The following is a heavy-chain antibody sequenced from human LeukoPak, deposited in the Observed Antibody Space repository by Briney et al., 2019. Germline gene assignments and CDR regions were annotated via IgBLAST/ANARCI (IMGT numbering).Heavy chain of an antibody. J-gene: IGHJ5*02. CDR3: AREGTYYDSSGYYVS. V-gene: IGHV3-23*01. Sequence: GGSLRLSCAASGFTFSSFAMTWVRQAPGKGLEGVSVISGSGGRTYYAASVKGRFTLSRDNSNNTLSLEMSSLRAEDTAVYYCAREGTYYDSSGYYVSWGQGTLVTVSS. D-gene: IGHD3-22*01. CDR1: GFTFSSFA. CDR2: ISGSGGRT.